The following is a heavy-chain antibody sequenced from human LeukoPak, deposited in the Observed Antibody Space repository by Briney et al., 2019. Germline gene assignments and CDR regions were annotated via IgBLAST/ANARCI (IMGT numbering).Heavy chain of an antibody. J-gene: IGHJ3*02. CDR2: IHYSGST. V-gene: IGHV4-31*03. CDR1: GGSISSGGYY. Sequence: PSETLSLTCTVSGGSISSGGYYWSWIRQHPGKGLEWIGYIHYSGSTYYNPSLKSRVTISVDTSKNQFSLKLSSVTAADTAVYYCARDGRITKAFDIWGQGTVVTVSS. D-gene: IGHD3-10*01. CDR3: ARDGRITKAFDI.